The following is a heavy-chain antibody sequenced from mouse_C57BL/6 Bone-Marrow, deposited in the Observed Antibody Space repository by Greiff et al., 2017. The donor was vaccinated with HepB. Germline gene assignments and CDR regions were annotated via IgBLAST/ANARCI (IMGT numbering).Heavy chain of an antibody. J-gene: IGHJ4*01. V-gene: IGHV1-63*01. CDR1: GYTFTNYW. CDR3: ARVYYGNYVYAMDY. Sequence: QVQLQQSGAELVRPGTSVKMSCKASGYTFTNYWIGWAKQRPGHGLEWIGDIYPGGGYTNYNEKFKGKATLTADKSASTAYMQFSSLTSEDSAIYYCARVYYGNYVYAMDYWGQGTSVTVSS. D-gene: IGHD2-1*01. CDR2: IYPGGGYT.